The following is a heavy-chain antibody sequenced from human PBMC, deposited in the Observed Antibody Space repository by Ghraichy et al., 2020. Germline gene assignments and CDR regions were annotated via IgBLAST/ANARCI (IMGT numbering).Heavy chain of an antibody. D-gene: IGHD2-15*01. Sequence: SCAVSGSTINTYTLHWVRQAPGKGLEWVAAISSDGSNKDYADSVKGRFTISRDNSKNTLYLQMNSLRAEDTAVFYCARGGWDCSGGSCYSVRGDYYYAMDVWGQGTTVTVSS. CDR2: ISSDGSNK. CDR1: GSTINTYT. V-gene: IGHV3-30*04. J-gene: IGHJ6*02. CDR3: ARGGWDCSGGSCYSVRGDYYYAMDV.